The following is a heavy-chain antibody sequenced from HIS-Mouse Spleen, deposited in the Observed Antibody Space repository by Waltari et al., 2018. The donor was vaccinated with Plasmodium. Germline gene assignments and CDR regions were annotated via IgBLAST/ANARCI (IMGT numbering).Heavy chain of an antibody. D-gene: IGHD3-16*01. CDR3: ARVGRRIWGAFDI. CDR1: GGSISSYY. CDR2: IYYSGST. V-gene: IGHV4-59*01. Sequence: QVQLQESGPGLVKPSEPLSLPCTVSGGSISSYYLSWLRQPPGKGLEWIGYIYYSGSTNYNPSLKSRVTISVDTSKNQFSLKLSSVTAADTAVYYCARVGRRIWGAFDIWGQGTMVTVSS. J-gene: IGHJ3*02.